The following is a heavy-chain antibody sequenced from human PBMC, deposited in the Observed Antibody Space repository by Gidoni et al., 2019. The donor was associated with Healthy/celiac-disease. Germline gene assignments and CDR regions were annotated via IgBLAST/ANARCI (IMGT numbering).Heavy chain of an antibody. V-gene: IGHV4-34*01. CDR3: ARGRSTYYYDSSGYKLDY. CDR1: GGSFSGYS. D-gene: IGHD3-22*01. J-gene: IGHJ4*02. CDR2: INHSGST. Sequence: QVQLQQWGAGLLKPSETLSLTCAVYGGSFSGYSWSWIRQPPGKGLEWIGEINHSGSTNYNPSLKSRVTISVDTSKNQFSLKLSSVTAADTAVYYCARGRSTYYYDSSGYKLDYWGQGTLVTVSS.